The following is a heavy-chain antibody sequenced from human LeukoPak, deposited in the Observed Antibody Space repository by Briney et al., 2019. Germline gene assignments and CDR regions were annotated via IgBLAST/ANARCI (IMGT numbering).Heavy chain of an antibody. CDR2: INSDGSST. J-gene: IGHJ6*02. CDR1: GFTFSSYW. CDR3: ARELLFDYYDMDV. D-gene: IGHD3-10*01. Sequence: QTWRSLRLSCAASGFTFSSYWMHWVRQAPGKGLVWVSRINSDGSSTTYADSVKGRFTISRDNAKNTLYLQMNSLRAEDTAVYYCARELLFDYYDMDVWGQGTTVTVSS. V-gene: IGHV3-74*01.